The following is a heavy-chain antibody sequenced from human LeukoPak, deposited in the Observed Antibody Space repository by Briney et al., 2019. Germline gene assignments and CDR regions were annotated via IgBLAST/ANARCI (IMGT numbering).Heavy chain of an antibody. V-gene: IGHV4-4*07. J-gene: IGHJ6*03. D-gene: IGHD1-26*01. CDR1: GGSISSYY. CDR3: ARAGATSYYYYYMDV. CDR2: IYTSGST. Sequence: PSETLSLTCTVSGGSISSYYWSWIRQPAGKGLEWIGRIYTSGSTNYNPSLKSRVTMSVDASKNQFSLKLSSVTAADTAVYYCARAGATSYYYYYMDVWGKGTTVTVSS.